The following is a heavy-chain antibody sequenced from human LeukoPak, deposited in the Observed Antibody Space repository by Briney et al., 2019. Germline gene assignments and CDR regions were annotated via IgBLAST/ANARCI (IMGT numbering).Heavy chain of an antibody. CDR3: AREILEWFTFDY. V-gene: IGHV4-31*03. CDR1: GGSISSGGYY. Sequence: PSETLSLTCTVSGGSISSGGYYWNWIRQHPGKGLEWIGYIYYSGSTYYNPSLKSRVTISVDTSKNQFSLKLSSVTAADTAVYYCAREILEWFTFDYWGQGILVTVSS. D-gene: IGHD3-3*01. CDR2: IYYSGST. J-gene: IGHJ4*02.